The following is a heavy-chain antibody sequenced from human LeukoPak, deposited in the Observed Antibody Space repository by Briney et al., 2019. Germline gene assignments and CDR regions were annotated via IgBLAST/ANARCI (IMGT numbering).Heavy chain of an antibody. D-gene: IGHD3-10*01. CDR3: AKDLHYGSADY. CDR1: GFTFSNYW. V-gene: IGHV3-74*01. J-gene: IGHJ4*02. Sequence: GGSLRLSCAASGFTFSNYWMHWVRQDPGKGLVWVSFINPDGSTTNYADSVKGRFTISRDNAKIALYLQMNSLRAEDTAVYYCAKDLHYGSADYWGQGTLVTVSS. CDR2: INPDGSTT.